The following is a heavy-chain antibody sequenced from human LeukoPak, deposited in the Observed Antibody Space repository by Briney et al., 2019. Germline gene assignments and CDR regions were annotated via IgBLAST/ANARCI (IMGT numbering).Heavy chain of an antibody. Sequence: ASVKVSCKASGYTFTGYYMHWVRQAPGQGLEWMGWINPNSGGTNYAQKFQGRVTMTRDTSISAAYMELSRLRSDDTAVYYCARVRGLDQRLRAFDIWGQGTLVTVSS. J-gene: IGHJ4*02. CDR3: ARVRGLDQRLRAFDI. CDR1: GYTFTGYY. CDR2: INPNSGGT. V-gene: IGHV1-2*02. D-gene: IGHD1/OR15-1a*01.